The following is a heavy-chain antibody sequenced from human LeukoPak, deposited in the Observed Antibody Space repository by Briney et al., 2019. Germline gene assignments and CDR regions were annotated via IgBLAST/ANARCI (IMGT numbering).Heavy chain of an antibody. CDR1: GFTFSTYW. CDR3: ARGGGSGGSCYLCFDY. CDR2: IKQDGSEK. J-gene: IGHJ4*02. V-gene: IGHV3-7*01. Sequence: PGGSLRLSCAASGFTFSTYWMSWVRQAPGKGLEWVANIKQDGSEKYYVDSVEGRFTISRDNARNSLYLQMNNLRAEDTAVYYCARGGGSGGSCYLCFDYWGQGTLVTVSS. D-gene: IGHD2-15*01.